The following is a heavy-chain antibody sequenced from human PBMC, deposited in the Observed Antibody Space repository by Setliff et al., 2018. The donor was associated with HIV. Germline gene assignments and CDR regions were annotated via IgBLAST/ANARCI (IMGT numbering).Heavy chain of an antibody. CDR2: ISAYNGNT. Sequence: RASVKVSCKASGYTFTSYDISWVRQAPGQALEWMGWISAYNGNTNYAQKLQGRVTMTTDTSTSTAYMELRSLRSDDTAVYYCAREIGDYYDSSGYYPPTDYYYSMDVWGQGTTVTVSS. CDR1: GYTFTSYD. V-gene: IGHV1-18*01. CDR3: AREIGDYYDSSGYYPPTDYYYSMDV. J-gene: IGHJ6*02. D-gene: IGHD3-22*01.